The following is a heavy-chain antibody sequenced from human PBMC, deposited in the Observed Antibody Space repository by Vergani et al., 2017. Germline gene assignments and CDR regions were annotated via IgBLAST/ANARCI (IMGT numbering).Heavy chain of an antibody. V-gene: IGHV5-10-1*01. CDR2: IDPSDSYT. Sequence: VQLVQSGAEVKKPGSSVKVSCKASGGTFSSYAISWVRQAPGQGLEWMGRIDPSDSYTNYSPSFQGHVTISADKSISTAYLQWSSLKASDTAMYYCARLAVATPRDAFDIWGQGTMVTVSS. J-gene: IGHJ3*02. D-gene: IGHD6-19*01. CDR3: ARLAVATPRDAFDI. CDR1: GGTFSSYA.